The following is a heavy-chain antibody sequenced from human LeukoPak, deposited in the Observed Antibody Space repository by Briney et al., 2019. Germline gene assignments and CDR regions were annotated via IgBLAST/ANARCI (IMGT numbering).Heavy chain of an antibody. CDR1: GGSISSYY. D-gene: IGHD2-2*01. CDR3: ARGYCSSSTCQYGDY. CDR2: IYYSGST. Sequence: PETLSLTCTVSGGSISSYYWSWIRQPPGKGLEWIGYIYYSGSTNYNPSLRSRVTISVDTSKNQFSLNLKYVTAADTAVYYCARGYCSSSTCQYGDYWGQGTLVTVSS. J-gene: IGHJ4*02. V-gene: IGHV4-59*01.